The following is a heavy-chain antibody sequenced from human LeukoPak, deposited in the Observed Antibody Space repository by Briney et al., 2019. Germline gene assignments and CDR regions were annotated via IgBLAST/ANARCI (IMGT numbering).Heavy chain of an antibody. CDR3: ARDFNDYGDYYFDY. D-gene: IGHD4-17*01. CDR1: GFTVSSNY. CDR2: IYSGGST. Sequence: GGSLRLSCAASGFTVSSNYMSWVRQAPGKGLEWVSVIYSGGSTYYADSVKGRFTISRDNSKNTLYLQMNSLRAEDTAVYYCARDFNDYGDYYFDYWGQGTLVTVSS. J-gene: IGHJ4*02. V-gene: IGHV3-53*01.